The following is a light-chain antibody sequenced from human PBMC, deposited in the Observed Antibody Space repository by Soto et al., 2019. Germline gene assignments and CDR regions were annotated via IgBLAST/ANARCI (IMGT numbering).Light chain of an antibody. CDR1: ESVISY. J-gene: IGKJ5*01. Sequence: DIVLPQSPATLSLSPGERASLSCRASESVISYLAWYQQRPAQAPRLLSYEASHSATGIPARFSGSGSGTEFTLSIRKLEPEDFAFYYWQHRSHWPPTTFGQGTRMEIK. CDR2: EAS. CDR3: QHRSHWPPTT. V-gene: IGKV3-11*01.